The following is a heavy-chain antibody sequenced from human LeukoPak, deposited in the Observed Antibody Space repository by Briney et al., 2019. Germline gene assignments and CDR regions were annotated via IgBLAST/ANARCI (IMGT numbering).Heavy chain of an antibody. V-gene: IGHV4-34*01. CDR2: INHSGST. Sequence: SETLSLTCAVYGGSFSGYYWSWIRQPPGKGLEWIGEINHSGSTNYNPSLKSRVTISVDRSKNQFSLKLSSVTAADTAVYYCARGELLWFGETVNWGQGTLATVSS. J-gene: IGHJ4*02. CDR1: GGSFSGYY. CDR3: ARGELLWFGETVN. D-gene: IGHD3-10*01.